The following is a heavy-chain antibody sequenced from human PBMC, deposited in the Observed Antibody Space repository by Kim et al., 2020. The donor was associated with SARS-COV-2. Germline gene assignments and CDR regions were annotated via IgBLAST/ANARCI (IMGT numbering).Heavy chain of an antibody. CDR2: INPSGGST. Sequence: ASVKVSCKASGYTFTSYYMHWVRQAPGQGLEWMGIINPSGGSTSYAQKFQGRVTMTRDTSTSTVYMELSSLRSEDTAVYYCATERPPPATTDYFDYWGRGTLVTVSS. V-gene: IGHV1-46*01. D-gene: IGHD4-17*01. CDR3: ATERPPPATTDYFDY. CDR1: GYTFTSYY. J-gene: IGHJ4*02.